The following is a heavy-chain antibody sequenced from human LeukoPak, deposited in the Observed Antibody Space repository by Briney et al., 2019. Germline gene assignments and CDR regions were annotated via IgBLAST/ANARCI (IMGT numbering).Heavy chain of an antibody. V-gene: IGHV3-23*01. D-gene: IGHD5-18*01. CDR2: ISGSGSST. J-gene: IGHJ5*02. Sequence: PGGSLRLSCAASGFTFSNYAMTWVRQAPGKGLEWVSGISGSGSSTYYADSVKGRFTLSRDYPKNTLYLQMNSLRAEDTAVYFCAKDRTGYSYGYFLSPWGQGTLVTVSS. CDR3: AKDRTGYSYGYFLSP. CDR1: GFTFSNYA.